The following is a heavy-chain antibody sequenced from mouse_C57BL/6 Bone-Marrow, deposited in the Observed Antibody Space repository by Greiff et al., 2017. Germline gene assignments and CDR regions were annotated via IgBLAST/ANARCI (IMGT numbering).Heavy chain of an antibody. V-gene: IGHV1-18*01. Sequence: EVQLQQSGPELVKPGASVKIPCKASGYTFTDYNMDWVKQSHGKSLEWIGDINPNNGGTIYNQKFKGKATLTVDKSSSTAYMELRSLTSEDTAVYYCAREYYGSSAWYYAMDYWGQGTSVTVSS. CDR3: AREYYGSSAWYYAMDY. J-gene: IGHJ4*01. CDR2: INPNNGGT. CDR1: GYTFTDYN. D-gene: IGHD1-1*01.